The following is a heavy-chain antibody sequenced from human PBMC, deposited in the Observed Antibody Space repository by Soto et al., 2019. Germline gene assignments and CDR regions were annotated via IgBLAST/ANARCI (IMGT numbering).Heavy chain of an antibody. CDR1: GGSISSGDYY. CDR2: IYYSGST. CDR3: ARTGAASPKYYFYGLAV. D-gene: IGHD3-10*01. Sequence: QVQLQESGPGLAKPSQTLSLTCTVSGGSISSGDYYWSWIRQPPGKGLEWIGYIYYSGSTYYNPSPKGRVNISKDPSKNQFPLKLGPGTAADPAVFYWARTGAASPKYYFYGLAVWGQGTPVPLPS. V-gene: IGHV4-30-4*01. J-gene: IGHJ6*02.